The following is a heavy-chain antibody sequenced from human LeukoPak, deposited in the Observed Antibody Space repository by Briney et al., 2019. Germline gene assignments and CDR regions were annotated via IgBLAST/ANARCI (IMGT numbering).Heavy chain of an antibody. D-gene: IGHD3-22*01. Sequence: PSGTLSLTCSVSGGSINSDNWWSWLRQPPGKGLEWIGEIYHVGATNYNPSLKSRVTISVDKSKNQFSLTLRSVTAADTAVYYFASRSYYDSTGYWRHWGQGTLVTVSS. V-gene: IGHV4-4*02. J-gene: IGHJ1*01. CDR3: ASRSYYDSTGYWRH. CDR2: IYHVGAT. CDR1: GGSINSDNW.